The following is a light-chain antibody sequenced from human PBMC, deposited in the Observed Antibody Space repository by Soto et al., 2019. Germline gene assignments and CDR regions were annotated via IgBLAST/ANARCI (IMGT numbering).Light chain of an antibody. J-gene: IGLJ1*01. CDR1: ASDIGRYNY. CDR3: NSYAGSNTYV. CDR2: EVT. V-gene: IGLV2-8*01. Sequence: QAVQPQPHSSSGSPGQSVPISCIGTASDIGRYNYVSRYQHHPGKAPNVIIYEVTTRPSGVPDRFSGSKSGNTASLTVSGLQADDEADYYGNSYAGSNTYVFGNGAKVT.